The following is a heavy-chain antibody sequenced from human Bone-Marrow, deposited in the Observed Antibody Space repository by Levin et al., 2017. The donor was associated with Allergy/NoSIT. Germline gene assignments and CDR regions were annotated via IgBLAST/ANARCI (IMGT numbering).Heavy chain of an antibody. V-gene: IGHV1-69*06. D-gene: IGHD1-26*01. J-gene: IGHJ5*02. CDR1: GGTFSSYA. CDR3: ARDAGWEDLTWFAP. CDR2: IIPIFNTV. Sequence: ASVKVSCKASGGTFSSYAISWVRQAPRQGLEWMGGIIPIFNTVNYAHKFQGRVIITADKSTSTAYMELNSLRSEDTAVYYCARDAGWEDLTWFAPWGQGALVTVVS.